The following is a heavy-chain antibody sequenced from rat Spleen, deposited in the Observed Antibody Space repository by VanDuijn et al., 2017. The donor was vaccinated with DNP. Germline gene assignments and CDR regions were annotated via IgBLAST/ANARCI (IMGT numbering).Heavy chain of an antibody. CDR1: GFSLTSNG. V-gene: IGHV2S8*01. J-gene: IGHJ2*01. CDR3: ARDNYFDY. Sequence: QVQLEESGPGLMQPSETLSLTCTVSGFSLTSNGVGWVRQPLGKGLEWIAAMSSGGSTDYNSALKSRLSISRDTSKSQVFLKMNSLQTEDTAMYFCARDNYFDYWGQGVMVTVSS. CDR2: MSSGGST.